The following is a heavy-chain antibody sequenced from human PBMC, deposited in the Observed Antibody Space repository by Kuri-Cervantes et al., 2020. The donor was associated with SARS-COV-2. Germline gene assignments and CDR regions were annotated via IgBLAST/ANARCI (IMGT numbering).Heavy chain of an antibody. Sequence: GESLKISCAVSGFSLSAHGIHWVRQVPGKGLEWVALISSDDMNKYYADSVKGRFTVSRDNSKNTLYLEMNSLRAEDTAVYFCARDQGGSTRHFDYWGQGTLVTVSS. CDR1: GFSLSAHG. D-gene: IGHD2-2*01. J-gene: IGHJ4*02. CDR2: ISSDDMNK. CDR3: ARDQGGSTRHFDY. V-gene: IGHV3-33*08.